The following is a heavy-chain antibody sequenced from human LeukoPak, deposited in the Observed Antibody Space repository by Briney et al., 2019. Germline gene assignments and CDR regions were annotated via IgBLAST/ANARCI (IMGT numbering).Heavy chain of an antibody. D-gene: IGHD2-8*01. J-gene: IGHJ4*02. Sequence: SETLSLTCAAYGGSFSGYYWSWIRQPPGKGLEWIGEINHSGSTNYNPSLKSRVTISVDTSKNQFSLKLSSVTAADTAVYYCARNNGALDYWGQGTLVTVSS. CDR1: GGSFSGYY. CDR2: INHSGST. CDR3: ARNNGALDY. V-gene: IGHV4-34*01.